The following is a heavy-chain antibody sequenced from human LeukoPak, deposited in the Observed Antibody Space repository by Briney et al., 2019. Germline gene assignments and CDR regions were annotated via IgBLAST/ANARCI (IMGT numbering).Heavy chain of an antibody. V-gene: IGHV3-21*01. CDR1: GFTFSSYS. CDR3: ARDDSHGYHFFDS. Sequence: GGSLRLSCAASGFTFSSYSMNWIRQTPGKGLEWVSSISGSGEFIYYVDSVRGRFTISRDNGKNSLYLQMNSLRPEDTAVYYCARDDSHGYHFFDSWGQGTLVTASS. CDR2: ISGSGEFI. D-gene: IGHD3-22*01. J-gene: IGHJ4*02.